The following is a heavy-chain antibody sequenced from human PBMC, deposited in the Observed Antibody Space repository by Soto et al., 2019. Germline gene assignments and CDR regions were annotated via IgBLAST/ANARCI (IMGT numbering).Heavy chain of an antibody. Sequence: SETLSLTCTVSGGSISDYYWNWIRQPAGKGLEWIGRIHTGGSANYNPSLKSRVSMSVDTSKNQFSLKLTSVTAADTAVYYCARAQEWGNQKFDYWGQGTLVTVSS. CDR3: ARAQEWGNQKFDY. J-gene: IGHJ4*02. CDR1: GGSISDYY. V-gene: IGHV4-4*07. D-gene: IGHD3-3*01. CDR2: IHTGGSA.